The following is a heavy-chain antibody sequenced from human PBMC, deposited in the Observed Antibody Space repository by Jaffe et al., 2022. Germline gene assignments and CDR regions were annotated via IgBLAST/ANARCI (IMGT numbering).Heavy chain of an antibody. CDR3: ARVRSQRSQGFDY. V-gene: IGHV4-61*02. Sequence: QVQLQESGPGLVKPSQTLSLTCTVSGGSISSGSYYWSWIRQPAGKGLEWIGRIYTSGSTNYNPSLKSRVTISVDTSKNQFSLKLSSVTAADTAVYYCARVRSQRSQGFDYWGQGTLVTVSS. J-gene: IGHJ4*02. CDR1: GGSISSGSYY. CDR2: IYTSGST. D-gene: IGHD4-17*01.